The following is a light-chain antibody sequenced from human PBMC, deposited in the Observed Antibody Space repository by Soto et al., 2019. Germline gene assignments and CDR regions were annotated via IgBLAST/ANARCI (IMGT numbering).Light chain of an antibody. V-gene: IGKV3-20*01. CDR1: KSVDRNY. J-gene: IGKJ1*01. Sequence: EIVLTQSPGTLSLSPGESATLSCRASKSVDRNYLAWFQQKTGQAPRLLIYGASSRATGIPPRFSGSGSGTEFVLTISGLEPEDFAVYYCHQFASTPRTFGQGTKVESK. CDR3: HQFASTPRT. CDR2: GAS.